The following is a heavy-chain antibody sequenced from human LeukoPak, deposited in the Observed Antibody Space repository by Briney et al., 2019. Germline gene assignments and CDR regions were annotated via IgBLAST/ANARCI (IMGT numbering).Heavy chain of an antibody. CDR1: GFTFSSYE. D-gene: IGHD4-17*01. J-gene: IGHJ4*02. CDR3: AKDGGSTVTTPIDY. V-gene: IGHV3-48*03. Sequence: PGGSLRLSCAASGFTFSSYEMNWVRQAPGKGLEWVSYISSSGSTIYYADSVKGRFTISRDNSKNTLYLQMNSLRAEDTAVYYCAKDGGSTVTTPIDYWGQGTLVTVSS. CDR2: ISSSGSTI.